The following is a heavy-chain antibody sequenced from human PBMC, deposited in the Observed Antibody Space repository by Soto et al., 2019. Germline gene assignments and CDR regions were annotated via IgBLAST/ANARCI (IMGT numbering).Heavy chain of an antibody. J-gene: IGHJ4*02. CDR2: ITPFSGDV. CDR1: GNTFTYRY. Sequence: QMQLVQSGAEVKKTGSSLTVSCKALGNTFTYRYLHWLRHAPRRALEWMGWITPFSGDVHYAQKFQERVTITRDRSINTAYMQMSSLRYEDTAMYFCAGGGAGSGPFTWELPDHWGQGTLVTVSS. D-gene: IGHD1-26*01. V-gene: IGHV1-45*02. CDR3: AGGGAGSGPFTWELPDH.